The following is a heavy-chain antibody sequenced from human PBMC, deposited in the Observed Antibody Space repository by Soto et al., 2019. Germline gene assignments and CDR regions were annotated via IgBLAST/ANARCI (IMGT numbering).Heavy chain of an antibody. J-gene: IGHJ4*02. V-gene: IGHV1-3*01. CDR1: GNTFGVYG. CDR2: IGVSDSI. Sequence: QDQLVQSGAEVKQPGASVKISCKASGNTFGVYGMHWVRQAPGQSLQWMGRIGVSDSIRFSKKFPGSLTLLRDTPTNTAHMELSSLRSEDTAVYYCTRTVGSPCIQVKFDSWGQGSLVTVPS. CDR3: TRTVGSPCIQVKFDS. D-gene: IGHD3-10*01.